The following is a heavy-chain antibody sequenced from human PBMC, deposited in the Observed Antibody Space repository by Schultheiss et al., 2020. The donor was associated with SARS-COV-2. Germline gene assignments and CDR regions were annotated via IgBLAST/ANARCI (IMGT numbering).Heavy chain of an antibody. CDR3: AKDYHFRSGWYKSRVGDGMDV. V-gene: IGHV3-30*18. J-gene: IGHJ6*02. Sequence: GESLKISCAASGFTFSSYGMHWVRQAPGKGLVWVAVISYDGSNKYYADSVKGRFTISRDNSKNTLYLQMNSLRAEDTAVYYCAKDYHFRSGWYKSRVGDGMDVWGQGTTVTVSS. D-gene: IGHD6-19*01. CDR1: GFTFSSYG. CDR2: ISYDGSNK.